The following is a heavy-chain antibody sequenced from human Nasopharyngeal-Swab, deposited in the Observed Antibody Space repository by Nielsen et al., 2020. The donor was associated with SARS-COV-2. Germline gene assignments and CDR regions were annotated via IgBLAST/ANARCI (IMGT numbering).Heavy chain of an antibody. CDR2: IYPGDSDT. CDR3: ARLTGYWPPDY. Sequence: GGSLRLSCKGSGYRFTSYWIGWVRQMPGKGLEWMGIIYPGDSDTRYSPSFQGQVTISADKSISTAYLQWSSLKASDTAMYYCARLTGYWPPDYWGQGTLVTVSS. CDR1: GYRFTSYW. V-gene: IGHV5-51*01. J-gene: IGHJ4*02. D-gene: IGHD3-22*01.